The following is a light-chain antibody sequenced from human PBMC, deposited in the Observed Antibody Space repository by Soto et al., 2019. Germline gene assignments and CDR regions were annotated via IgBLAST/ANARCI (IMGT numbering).Light chain of an antibody. V-gene: IGKV1-8*01. Sequence: AIRMTQSPSSLSASTGDRVTITCRASQGISSYLAWYQQKPGKGPKLLIYAASTLQSGVPSRFSGSGSGTDFTLTISCLQSEDFATYYCQQYYSYPLFGGGTKVEIK. CDR3: QQYYSYPL. J-gene: IGKJ4*01. CDR2: AAS. CDR1: QGISSY.